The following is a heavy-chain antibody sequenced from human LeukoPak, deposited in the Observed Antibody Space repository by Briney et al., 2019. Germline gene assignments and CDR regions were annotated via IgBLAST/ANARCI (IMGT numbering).Heavy chain of an antibody. J-gene: IGHJ2*01. V-gene: IGHV3-23*01. D-gene: IGHD1-26*01. CDR2: ISGRRGTT. Sequence: GWSLRLSCAASGFIFSNYAMSWVRQAPGRGLEWVSSISGRRGTTYYADSVKGRFPISRDNSKNTLHLQMDSLRPDDTAVYFCAKESLAGATTHVFDIWGRGTLVTVSS. CDR1: GFIFSNYA. CDR3: AKESLAGATTHVFDI.